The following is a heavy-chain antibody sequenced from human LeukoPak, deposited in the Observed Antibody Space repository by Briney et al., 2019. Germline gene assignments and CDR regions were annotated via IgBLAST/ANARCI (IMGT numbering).Heavy chain of an antibody. J-gene: IGHJ4*02. D-gene: IGHD2-2*01. CDR1: GYSFTNYW. CDR2: IYPADADT. Sequence: GESLKISCKSFGYSFTNYWIGWVRHLPGKGLECMGFIYPADADTRYSPSFQGQVTISADKSISTAYLQWSSLRASGTAIYYCARRNCTSTSCSHFDYWGQGTLVTVSS. V-gene: IGHV5-51*01. CDR3: ARRNCTSTSCSHFDY.